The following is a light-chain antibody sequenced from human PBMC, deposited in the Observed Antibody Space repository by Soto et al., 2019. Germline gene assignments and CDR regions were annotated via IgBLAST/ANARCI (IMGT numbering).Light chain of an antibody. Sequence: EVVMTQSPATVSVFPGEGVTLSCRASQTISTDLAWYQQKPGQAPRLLIYGASTRATGVPDRFCGGGSGTEFTLTISSLQSEDFAFYYCQQNNKWPPVTFGGGTKVEIK. CDR2: GAS. CDR3: QQNNKWPPVT. V-gene: IGKV3-15*01. J-gene: IGKJ4*01. CDR1: QTISTD.